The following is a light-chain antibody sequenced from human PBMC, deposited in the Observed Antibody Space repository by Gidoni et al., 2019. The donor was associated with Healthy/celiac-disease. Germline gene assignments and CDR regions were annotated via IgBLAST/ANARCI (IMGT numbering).Light chain of an antibody. CDR2: AAS. CDR3: QQSYSTQS. CDR1: QSISSY. V-gene: IGKV1-39*01. J-gene: IGKJ3*01. Sequence: DIQMTQSPSSLSASVGDRVTITCRASQSISSYLNWYQQKPGKAPKLLIYAASSLQSGVPSRFSGSRSGTDFTLTISSLQPEDFATYYCQQSYSTQSFGPGTKVDIK.